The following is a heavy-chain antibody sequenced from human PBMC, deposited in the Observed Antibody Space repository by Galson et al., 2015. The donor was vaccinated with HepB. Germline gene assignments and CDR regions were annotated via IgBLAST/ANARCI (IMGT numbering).Heavy chain of an antibody. Sequence: FLRLSCAASGFTFSAYAMIWVRQAPGKGLEWVSYINVGSTTMYYADSVKGRFIISRDNAKNLLYLQMNSLRDADTAVYYCARDGVVGAPVDYWGRGTLVTVSS. CDR3: ARDGVVGAPVDY. V-gene: IGHV3-48*02. CDR2: INVGSTTM. D-gene: IGHD1-26*01. J-gene: IGHJ4*02. CDR1: GFTFSAYA.